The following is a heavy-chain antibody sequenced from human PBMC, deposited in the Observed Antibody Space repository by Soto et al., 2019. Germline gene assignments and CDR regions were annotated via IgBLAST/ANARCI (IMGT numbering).Heavy chain of an antibody. CDR3: AKDNYYD. D-gene: IGHD3-22*01. V-gene: IGHV3-23*01. CDR2: IGVSDDNT. Sequence: EVQLLESGGGLVQPGGSLRLSCAASGFTLSNFGMNWVRQAPGKGLEWGSGIGVSDDNTYYADSVKGRFTISRDNSKNTLYLQMNTLRAEDTAVYYCAKDNYYDWGQGTLVTVSS. J-gene: IGHJ4*02. CDR1: GFTLSNFG.